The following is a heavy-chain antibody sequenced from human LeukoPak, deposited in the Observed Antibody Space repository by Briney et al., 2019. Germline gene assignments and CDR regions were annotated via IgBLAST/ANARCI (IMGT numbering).Heavy chain of an antibody. V-gene: IGHV3-30*18. Sequence: GGSLRLSCAASGFTFSSYGMHWVRQAPGKGLEWVAVISYDGSNKYYADSVKGRFTISRDNSKNTLYLQMNSLRAEDTAVYYCANPTGITPVGYWGQGTLVTVSS. CDR2: ISYDGSNK. CDR1: GFTFSSYG. J-gene: IGHJ4*02. D-gene: IGHD1-14*01. CDR3: ANPTGITPVGY.